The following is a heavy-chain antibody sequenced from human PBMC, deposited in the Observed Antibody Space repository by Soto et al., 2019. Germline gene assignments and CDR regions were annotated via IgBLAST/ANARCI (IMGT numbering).Heavy chain of an antibody. Sequence: GESLKISCKGSGYSFTSYWIGWVRQMPGKGLEWMGIIYPGDSDTRYSPSFQGQVTISADKSISTAYLQWSSLKASDTAMYYCARVGVVSPYYYYGMDVWGQGTTVTVSS. V-gene: IGHV5-51*01. D-gene: IGHD3-3*01. CDR1: GYSFTSYW. J-gene: IGHJ6*02. CDR3: ARVGVVSPYYYYGMDV. CDR2: IYPGDSDT.